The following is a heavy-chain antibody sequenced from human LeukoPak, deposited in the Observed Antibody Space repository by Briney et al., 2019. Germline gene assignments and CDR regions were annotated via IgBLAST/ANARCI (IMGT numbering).Heavy chain of an antibody. J-gene: IGHJ2*01. Sequence: PGGSLRLSCAASGFTFDDYAMHWVRQAPGKGLEWVSGISWNSGSIGYADSVKGRFTISRDNAKNSLYLQMNSLRAEDTALYYCAKDPGWIQPDWYFDLWGRGTLVTVSS. CDR1: GFTFDDYA. CDR2: ISWNSGSI. V-gene: IGHV3-9*01. D-gene: IGHD5-18*01. CDR3: AKDPGWIQPDWYFDL.